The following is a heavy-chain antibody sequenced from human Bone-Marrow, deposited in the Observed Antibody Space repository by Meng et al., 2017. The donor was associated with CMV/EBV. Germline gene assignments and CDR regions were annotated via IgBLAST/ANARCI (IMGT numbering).Heavy chain of an antibody. CDR1: GFTFSGYS. CDR3: AREKDRRDPAPDAFDI. CDR2: TSGTGSYI. Sequence: GGSLRLSCAASGFTFSGYSMSWVRQTPGKGLKWVSSTSGTGSYIYYADSVRGRFTISRDNAKNSLFLQMNSLRAEDTAVYYCAREKDRRDPAPDAFDIWGQGTRVT. V-gene: IGHV3-21*01. J-gene: IGHJ3*02. D-gene: IGHD2-21*02.